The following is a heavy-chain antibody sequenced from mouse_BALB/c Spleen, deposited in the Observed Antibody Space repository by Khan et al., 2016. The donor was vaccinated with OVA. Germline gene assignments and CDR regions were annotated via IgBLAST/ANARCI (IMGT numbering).Heavy chain of an antibody. CDR2: INPTSGYT. J-gene: IGHJ2*01. V-gene: IGHV1-7*01. CDR1: GYTFSTYW. CDR3: TRDRIDY. Sequence: VQLQESGAALAKPGASVKMSCKASGYTFSTYWMHWVKQRPGQGLEWIGYINPTSGYTDYNEKFKDKATLSVDKSSSTAYMQLSRLTSEDSAVYYCTRDRIDYGGQGTTLTVSS.